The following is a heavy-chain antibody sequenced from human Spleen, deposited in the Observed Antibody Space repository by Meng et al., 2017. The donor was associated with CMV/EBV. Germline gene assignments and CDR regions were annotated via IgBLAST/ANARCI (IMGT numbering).Heavy chain of an antibody. CDR3: ARVGSSTSRRYYYYGMDV. Sequence: GESLKISCAASGFTFSNYVTHWVRQAPGKGLEWVSGVSDSGGTTYYADSVRGRFTFSRDSSDNTLYLQMNSLRAEDTAVYYCARVGSSTSRRYYYYGMDVWGQGTTVTVSS. J-gene: IGHJ6*02. CDR2: VSDSGGTT. V-gene: IGHV3-23*01. CDR1: GFTFSNYV. D-gene: IGHD6-13*01.